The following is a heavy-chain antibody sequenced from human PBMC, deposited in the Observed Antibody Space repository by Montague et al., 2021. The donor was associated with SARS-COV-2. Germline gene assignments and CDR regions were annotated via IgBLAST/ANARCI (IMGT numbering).Heavy chain of an antibody. CDR1: GFSLSTSGVG. CDR3: AHRRPLYYYDSSLSTFDY. Sequence: PALVKPTQTLTLTCTFSGFSLSTSGVGVGWIRQPPGKALEWLALIYWDDDKRYSPSLKSRLTITKDTSKNQVVLTMTNMDPVDTATYYCAHRRPLYYYDSSLSTFDYWGQGTLVTASS. J-gene: IGHJ4*02. D-gene: IGHD3-22*01. V-gene: IGHV2-5*02. CDR2: IYWDDDK.